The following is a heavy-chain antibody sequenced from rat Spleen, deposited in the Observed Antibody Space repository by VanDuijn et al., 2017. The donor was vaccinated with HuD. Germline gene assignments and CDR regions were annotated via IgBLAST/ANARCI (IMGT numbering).Heavy chain of an antibody. Sequence: EVQLVESDGGLVQPGRSLKLSCAASGFTFSDYYMAWVRQAPTKGLEWVATISYDGSSTYYRDSVKGRFTISRDNAKSTLSLQMDSLRSGDTATYYCASSSVGDWGQGVMVTVSS. J-gene: IGHJ2*01. V-gene: IGHV5-29*01. D-gene: IGHD4-3*01. CDR3: ASSSVGD. CDR1: GFTFSDYY. CDR2: ISYDGSST.